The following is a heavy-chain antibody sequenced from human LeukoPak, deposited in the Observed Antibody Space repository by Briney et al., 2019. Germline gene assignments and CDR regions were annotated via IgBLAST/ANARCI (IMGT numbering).Heavy chain of an antibody. CDR1: GFTFSSYW. J-gene: IGHJ4*02. CDR3: AKSGPTTSPSFDY. CDR2: MSDSVGPT. V-gene: IGHV3-23*01. Sequence: PGGSLRLSCAASGFTFSSYWMHWVRQAPGKGLEWVSGMSDSVGPTYYADSVKGRFTISRDNFMNTLYLQMNSLRAEDTAVYYCAKSGPTTSPSFDYWGQGTLVTVSS. D-gene: IGHD4-11*01.